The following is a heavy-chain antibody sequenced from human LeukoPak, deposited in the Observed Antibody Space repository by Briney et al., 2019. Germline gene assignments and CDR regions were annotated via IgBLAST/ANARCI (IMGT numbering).Heavy chain of an antibody. V-gene: IGHV1-69*13. CDR3: ASGYYYYDSSGYYGPYYFDY. CDR2: IIPIFGTA. J-gene: IGHJ4*02. CDR1: GGTFSSYA. Sequence: ASVKVSCKASGGTFSSYAISWVRQTPGQGLEWMGGIIPIFGTANYAQKFQGRVTITADESTSTAYMELSSLRSEDTAVYYCASGYYYYDSSGYYGPYYFDYWGQGTLVTASS. D-gene: IGHD3-22*01.